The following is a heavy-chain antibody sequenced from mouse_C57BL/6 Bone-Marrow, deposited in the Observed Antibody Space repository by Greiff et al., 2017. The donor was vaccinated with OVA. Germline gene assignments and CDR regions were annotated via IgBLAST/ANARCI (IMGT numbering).Heavy chain of an antibody. CDR2: IDPSDSYN. Sequence: QVQLQQPGAELVKPGASVKLSCTASGYTFTSYWMQWVKQRPGQGLEWIGEIDPSDSYNNYNQKFKGKGTLTVDTSSSTAYMQLSSLTSADSAVYYCARITTVVARFDYWGQGTTLTVSS. CDR1: GYTFTSYW. CDR3: ARITTVVARFDY. J-gene: IGHJ2*01. D-gene: IGHD1-1*01. V-gene: IGHV1-50*01.